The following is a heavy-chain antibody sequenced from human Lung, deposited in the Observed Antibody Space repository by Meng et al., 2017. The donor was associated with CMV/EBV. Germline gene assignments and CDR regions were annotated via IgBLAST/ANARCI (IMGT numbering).Heavy chain of an antibody. V-gene: IGHV3-30*02. CDR3: AKGGDYDSSGDY. D-gene: IGHD3-22*01. CDR1: GFTFSSYG. Sequence: GXXRLSCAASGFTFSSYGMHWVRQAPGKGLEWVAFIRYDGSNKYYADSVKGRFTISRDNSKNTLYLQMNSLRAEDTAVYYCAKGGDYDSSGDYWGQGTLVTVSS. J-gene: IGHJ4*02. CDR2: IRYDGSNK.